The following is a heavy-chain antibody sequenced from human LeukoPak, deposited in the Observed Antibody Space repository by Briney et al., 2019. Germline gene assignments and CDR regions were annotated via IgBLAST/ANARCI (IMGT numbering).Heavy chain of an antibody. CDR2: ISYDGSNK. CDR1: GFTFSSYA. Sequence: GRSLRLSCAASGFTFSSYAMHWVRQAPGKGLEWVAVISYDGSNKYYADSVKGRFTISRDNSKNTLYLQMNSLRAEDTAVYYCARSGYSYGFHFDYWGQGTPVTVSS. V-gene: IGHV3-30*04. CDR3: ARSGYSYGFHFDY. J-gene: IGHJ4*02. D-gene: IGHD5-18*01.